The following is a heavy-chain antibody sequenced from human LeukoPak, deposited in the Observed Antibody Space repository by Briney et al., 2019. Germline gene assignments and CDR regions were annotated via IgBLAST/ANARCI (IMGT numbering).Heavy chain of an antibody. CDR2: IYSGGST. J-gene: IGHJ4*02. D-gene: IGHD3-9*01. CDR1: GFTVSSNY. CDR3: ARVGPDILTGYSFDY. Sequence: PGGSLRLSCAASGFTVSSNYMGWVRQAPGKGLEWVSVIYSGGSTYYADSVKGRFTISRDNSKNTLYLQMNSLRAEDTAVYYCARVGPDILTGYSFDYWGQGTLVTVSS. V-gene: IGHV3-66*01.